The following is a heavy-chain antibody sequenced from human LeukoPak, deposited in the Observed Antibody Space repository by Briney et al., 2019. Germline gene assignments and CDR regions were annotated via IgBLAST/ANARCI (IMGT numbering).Heavy chain of an antibody. Sequence: GGSLRLSCAASGFTFSSYGMHWVRQAPGKGLEWVAVISYDGSNKYYADSVKGRFTISRDNAKNSLYLQMNSLRAEDTAVYYCARDRRSGTLWDYWGQGTLVTASS. CDR3: ARDRRSGTLWDY. CDR2: ISYDGSNK. D-gene: IGHD1-26*01. CDR1: GFTFSSYG. J-gene: IGHJ4*02. V-gene: IGHV3-30*03.